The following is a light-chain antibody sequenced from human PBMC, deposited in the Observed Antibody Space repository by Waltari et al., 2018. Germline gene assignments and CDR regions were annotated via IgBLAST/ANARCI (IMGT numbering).Light chain of an antibody. V-gene: IGLV2-8*01. Sequence: ALTQPPSASGSPGQSVTISCTGTSSDVGGYNYVSWYQQHPGKAPKLMIYEVSERPSGVPDRFSGSKSGNTASLTVSGLQAEDEAAYYCTSHAGSNNHVVFGGGTKLTVL. CDR2: EVS. CDR3: TSHAGSNNHVV. CDR1: SSDVGGYNY. J-gene: IGLJ2*01.